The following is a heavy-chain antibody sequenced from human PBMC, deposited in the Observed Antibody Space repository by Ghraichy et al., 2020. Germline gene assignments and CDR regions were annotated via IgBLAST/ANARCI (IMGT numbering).Heavy chain of an antibody. CDR2: IYYSGST. D-gene: IGHD3-22*01. CDR3: ARDRGWDYDSSQFDP. J-gene: IGHJ5*02. Sequence: SETLSLTCTVSGGSVSSGSYYWSWIRQPPGKGLEWIGYIYYSGSTNYNPSLKSRVTISVDTSKNQFSLKLSSVTAADTAVYYCARDRGWDYDSSQFDPWGQGTLVTVSS. V-gene: IGHV4-61*01. CDR1: GGSVSSGSYY.